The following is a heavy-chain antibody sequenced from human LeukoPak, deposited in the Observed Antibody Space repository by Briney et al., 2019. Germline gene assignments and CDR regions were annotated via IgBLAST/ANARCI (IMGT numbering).Heavy chain of an antibody. CDR3: ARSGAPTPDY. CDR2: IDSDGSST. V-gene: IGHV3-74*01. J-gene: IGHJ4*02. CDR1: GFTFSSYW. D-gene: IGHD2-15*01. Sequence: GGSLRLSCAASGFTFSSYWMHWVRQAPGKGLVWVSRIDSDGSSTIYADSVKGRFTISRDDAKNTLNLQMNSLRAEDTGLYYCARSGAPTPDYWGQGTLVIVSS.